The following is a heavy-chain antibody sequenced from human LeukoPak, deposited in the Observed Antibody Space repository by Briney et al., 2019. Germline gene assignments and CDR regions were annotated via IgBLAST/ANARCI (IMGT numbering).Heavy chain of an antibody. CDR2: ISGSGGST. Sequence: PGGSLRLSCAASGFTFSSYAMSWVRQAPGKGLEWVSAISGSGGSTYYADSVKGRFTISRDNSKNTLYLQMNSLRAEDTAVYYCAKEKTPRRLRYFDLSPHFDYWGQGTLVTVSS. CDR3: AKEKTPRRLRYFDLSPHFDY. V-gene: IGHV3-23*01. J-gene: IGHJ4*02. D-gene: IGHD3-9*01. CDR1: GFTFSSYA.